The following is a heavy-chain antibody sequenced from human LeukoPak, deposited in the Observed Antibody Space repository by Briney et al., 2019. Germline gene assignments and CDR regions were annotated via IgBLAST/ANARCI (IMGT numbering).Heavy chain of an antibody. Sequence: GASVKVSCKASGGTFSSYAISWVRQAPGQGLEWMGGIIPIFGTANYAQKFQGRVTITADKSTSTAYMELRSLRSDNTAVYYCASGEAARPPGYFDYWGQGTLVTVSS. J-gene: IGHJ4*02. CDR2: IIPIFGTA. V-gene: IGHV1-69*06. D-gene: IGHD6-6*01. CDR3: ASGEAARPPGYFDY. CDR1: GGTFSSYA.